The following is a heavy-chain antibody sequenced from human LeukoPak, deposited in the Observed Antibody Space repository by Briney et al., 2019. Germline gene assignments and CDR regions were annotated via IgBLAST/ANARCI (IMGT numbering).Heavy chain of an antibody. J-gene: IGHJ4*02. D-gene: IGHD2-2*01. CDR3: ATVGGSCASSNCYAYFDS. V-gene: IGHV3-23*01. CDR2: ITDSGSNT. CDR1: GLTFSNSA. Sequence: GGSLRLSCVASGLTFSNSAMTWVRQAPGKGLQWVSIITDSGSNTFYADSVKGRFTISRDTSINTLYLQMNSLGVDDTAIYYCATVGGSCASSNCYAYFDSWGQGTLVTASS.